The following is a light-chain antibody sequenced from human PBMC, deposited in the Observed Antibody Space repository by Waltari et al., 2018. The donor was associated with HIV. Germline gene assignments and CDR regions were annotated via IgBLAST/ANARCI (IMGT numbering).Light chain of an antibody. V-gene: IGLV1-47*01. CDR2: RNK. Sequence: QSVLTQPPSASGPPGQRVTISCSGSSSNIGSNYVYWYQQLPGTAPKHLIYRNKERPPGGPDRFSGSRSGGSASLAISGLRSEDEADDYCAGWDDSLSGLGVFGAGTKLTGL. CDR1: SSNIGSNY. J-gene: IGLJ2*01. CDR3: AGWDDSLSGLGV.